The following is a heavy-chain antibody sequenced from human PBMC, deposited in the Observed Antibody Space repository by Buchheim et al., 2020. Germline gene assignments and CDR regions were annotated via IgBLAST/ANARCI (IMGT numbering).Heavy chain of an antibody. Sequence: EVQLVQSGAEVKKPGESLRISCKGSGYSFTSYWISWVRQMPGKGLEWMGRIDPSDSYTNYSPSFQGHVTIPADKSISTAYLQWSRLKASDTAMYYCARNRDIVVVPAAKYGMDVWGQGTT. CDR2: IDPSDSYT. J-gene: IGHJ6*02. D-gene: IGHD2-2*01. CDR1: GYSFTSYW. V-gene: IGHV5-10-1*03. CDR3: ARNRDIVVVPAAKYGMDV.